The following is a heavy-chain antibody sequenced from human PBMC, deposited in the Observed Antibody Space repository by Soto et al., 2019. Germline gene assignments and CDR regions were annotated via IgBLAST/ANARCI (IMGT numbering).Heavy chain of an antibody. Sequence: EVQLVESGGALVQPGGSLRLSCAASGFTFGTYDMHWVRQGPGKGLEWVSGIGTAGDTYYPGSVKGRFTISRENAKNSLYLQMNSLTADDTVVHYCAILSGLTGTRKSYGGGYSYYYAMDVCGHGTTVTVSS. CDR2: IGTAGDT. CDR3: AILSGLTGTRKSYGGGYSYYYAMDV. V-gene: IGHV3-13*01. CDR1: GFTFGTYD. J-gene: IGHJ6*02. D-gene: IGHD1-7*01.